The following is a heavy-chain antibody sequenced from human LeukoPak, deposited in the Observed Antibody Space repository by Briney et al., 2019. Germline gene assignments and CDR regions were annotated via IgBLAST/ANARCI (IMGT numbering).Heavy chain of an antibody. V-gene: IGHV3-53*01. CDR1: GFTVSSNS. CDR2: IYSDNT. D-gene: IGHD4/OR15-4a*01. Sequence: VGSLRLSCTVSGFTVSSNSMSWVRQAPGKGLEWVSFIYSDNTHYSDSVKGRFTISRDNSKNTLYLQMNSLRAEDTAVYYCARRAGAYSHPYDYWGQGTLVTVSS. J-gene: IGHJ4*02. CDR3: ARRAGAYSHPYDY.